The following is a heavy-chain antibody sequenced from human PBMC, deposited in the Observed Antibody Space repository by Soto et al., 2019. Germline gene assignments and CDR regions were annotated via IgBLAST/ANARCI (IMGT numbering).Heavy chain of an antibody. CDR3: ARADIVATRTLDY. J-gene: IGHJ4*02. Sequence: QVQLVQSGAEVKKPGASVKVSCKASGYTFTSYGVSWVRQAPGQGLEWVAWISAYNGDVNFAQSVQVRVTMTTDTSTSTGYIELRSLRSDDTAVYYCARADIVATRTLDYWGQGTLVTVSS. CDR1: GYTFTSYG. D-gene: IGHD5-12*01. V-gene: IGHV1-18*01. CDR2: ISAYNGDV.